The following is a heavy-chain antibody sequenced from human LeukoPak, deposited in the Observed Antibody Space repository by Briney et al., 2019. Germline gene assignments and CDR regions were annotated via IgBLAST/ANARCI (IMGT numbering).Heavy chain of an antibody. J-gene: IGHJ4*02. D-gene: IGHD2-15*01. V-gene: IGHV3-23*01. CDR2: ISASGGST. Sequence: GGSLRLSCAASGFTFSSYDMSWVRQAPGKGLEWVSAISASGGSTYYADSVKGRFTISRDNSKNTLYLQMNSLRAEDTAVYYCAKKFLAATLTGDCYECYFDYWGQGTLVTVSS. CDR1: GFTFSSYD. CDR3: AKKFLAATLTGDCYECYFDY.